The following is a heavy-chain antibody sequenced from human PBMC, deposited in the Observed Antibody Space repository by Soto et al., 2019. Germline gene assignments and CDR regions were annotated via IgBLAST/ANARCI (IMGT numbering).Heavy chain of an antibody. D-gene: IGHD4-17*01. CDR3: ARSRTNAGTVTKYYYYMDV. V-gene: IGHV3-11*01. CDR1: GFTFSDYY. J-gene: IGHJ6*03. Sequence: PGGSLRLSCAASGFTFSDYYMSWIRQAPGKGLEWVSYISSSGSTIYYADSVKGRFTISRDNAKNSLYLQMNSLRAEDTAVYYCARSRTNAGTVTKYYYYMDVWGKGTTVTVSS. CDR2: ISSSGSTI.